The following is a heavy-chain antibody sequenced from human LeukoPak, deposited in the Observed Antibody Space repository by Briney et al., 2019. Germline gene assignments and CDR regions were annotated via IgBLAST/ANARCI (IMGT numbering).Heavy chain of an antibody. CDR3: ARDRSSGWAPYYYGMDV. CDR2: IYYSGST. CDR1: GGLISSYY. V-gene: IGHV4-59*01. Sequence: SETLSLTCTVAGGLISSYYWSWIRQPPGKGLEWIGYIYYSGSTNYNPSLKSRVTISVDTSKNQFSLKLSSVTAADTAVYYCARDRSSGWAPYYYGMDVWGQGTTVTVSS. D-gene: IGHD6-19*01. J-gene: IGHJ6*02.